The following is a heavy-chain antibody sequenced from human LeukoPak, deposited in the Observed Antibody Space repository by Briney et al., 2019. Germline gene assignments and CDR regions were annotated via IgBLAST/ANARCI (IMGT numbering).Heavy chain of an antibody. D-gene: IGHD4-17*01. CDR1: GYTFTSYD. V-gene: IGHV1-8*01. Sequence: LVASVKVSCKASGYTFTSYDINWVRQATGQGLEWMGWMNPNSGNTGYAQKFQGRVTMTRNTSISTAYMELSSLRSEDTAVYYCARVRRGDYGDYAARFDPWGQGTLVTVSS. J-gene: IGHJ5*02. CDR3: ARVRRGDYGDYAARFDP. CDR2: MNPNSGNT.